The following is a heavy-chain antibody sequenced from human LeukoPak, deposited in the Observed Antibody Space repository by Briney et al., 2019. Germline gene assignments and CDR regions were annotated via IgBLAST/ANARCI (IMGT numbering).Heavy chain of an antibody. J-gene: IGHJ6*04. CDR2: INHSGST. Sequence: SETLSLTCAVYGGSFSGYYWSWIRQPPGKGLEWIGEINHSGSTNYNPSPKSRVTISVDTSKNQFSLKLSSVTAADTAVYYCARAGAVVVAAKHYYYGMDVWGKGTTVTVSS. V-gene: IGHV4-34*01. D-gene: IGHD2-15*01. CDR3: ARAGAVVVAAKHYYYGMDV. CDR1: GGSFSGYY.